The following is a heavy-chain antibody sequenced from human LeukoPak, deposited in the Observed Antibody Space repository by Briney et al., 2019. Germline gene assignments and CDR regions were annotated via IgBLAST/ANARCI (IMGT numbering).Heavy chain of an antibody. V-gene: IGHV3-21*01. D-gene: IGHD4-17*01. CDR1: GFTFSSYS. CDR2: ITGSSTYI. CDR3: ARTHYGLDY. Sequence: GDSLRLSCAASGFTFSSYSMNWVRQAPGKGLEWVSSITGSSTYIHYADSVKGRFTISRDNAKNSLYLQMNSLRAEDTAVYYCARTHYGLDYWGQGTLVTVSS. J-gene: IGHJ4*02.